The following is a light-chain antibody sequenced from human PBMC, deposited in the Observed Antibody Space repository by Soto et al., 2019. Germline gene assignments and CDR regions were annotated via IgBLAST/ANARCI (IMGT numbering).Light chain of an antibody. J-gene: IGKJ5*01. CDR3: QQRSNWPPIT. V-gene: IGKV3-11*01. CDR2: DAS. CDR1: QSVSRY. Sequence: EIVFTQSPSTLSLSPGERATLSCRASQSVSRYLALYQQKPGQAPRLLIYDASNRATGIPARFSGSGSGTDFTLTISSLEPEDFAVYYCQQRSNWPPITFGQGTRLEIK.